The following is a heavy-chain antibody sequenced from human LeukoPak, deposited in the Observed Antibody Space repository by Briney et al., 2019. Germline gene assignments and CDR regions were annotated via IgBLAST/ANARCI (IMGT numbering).Heavy chain of an antibody. D-gene: IGHD6-13*01. CDR1: GFTFSSYA. Sequence: PGGSLRLSCAASGFTFSSYAMHWVRQAPGKGLEWVAVISYDGSNKYYADSVKGRFTISRDNSKNTLYLQMNSLRAEDTAVYYCARVQKRIAAAGIDYWGQGTLVTVSS. CDR2: ISYDGSNK. CDR3: ARVQKRIAAAGIDY. V-gene: IGHV3-30-3*01. J-gene: IGHJ4*02.